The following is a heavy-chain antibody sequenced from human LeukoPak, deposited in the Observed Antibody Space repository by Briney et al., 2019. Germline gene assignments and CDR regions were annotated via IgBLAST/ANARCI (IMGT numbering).Heavy chain of an antibody. CDR1: GGSVSSGSYY. D-gene: IGHD1-7*01. Sequence: SETLSLTCTVSGGSVSSGSYYWRWIRQPPGQGLEWIGYICCSGSTNYNPSLKSRVTISVDTSKNQFSLKLSSVTAADTAVYYCVGDLITGTVRFDPWGEGTLVTVSS. J-gene: IGHJ5*02. CDR3: VGDLITGTVRFDP. CDR2: ICCSGST. V-gene: IGHV4-61*01.